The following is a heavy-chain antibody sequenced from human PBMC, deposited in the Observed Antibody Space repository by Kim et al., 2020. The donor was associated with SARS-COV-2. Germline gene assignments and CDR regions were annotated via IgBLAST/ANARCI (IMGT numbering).Heavy chain of an antibody. Sequence: GGSLRLSCAASGFTFSGSAMHWVRQASGKGLEWVGRIRSKANSYATAYAASVKGRFTISRDDSKNTAYLQMNSLKTEDTAVYYCTRFHCGGDCQYSLRGWGQGTLVTVSS. D-gene: IGHD2-21*02. CDR1: GFTFSGSA. CDR2: IRSKANSYAT. CDR3: TRFHCGGDCQYSLRG. V-gene: IGHV3-73*01. J-gene: IGHJ4*02.